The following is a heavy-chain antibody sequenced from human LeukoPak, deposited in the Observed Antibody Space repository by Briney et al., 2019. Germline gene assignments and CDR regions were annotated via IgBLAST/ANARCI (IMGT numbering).Heavy chain of an antibody. V-gene: IGHV1-18*01. CDR1: GYTFTSYG. CDR2: ISAYNGNT. Sequence: ASVKVSCKASGYTFTSYGISWVRQAPGQGLEWMGWISAYNGNTNYAQKLQGRVTMTTDTSTSTAYMELRSLRSDDTAVYYSARVGIVVVPAAPEGDYWGQGTLVTVSS. CDR3: ARVGIVVVPAAPEGDY. J-gene: IGHJ4*02. D-gene: IGHD2-2*03.